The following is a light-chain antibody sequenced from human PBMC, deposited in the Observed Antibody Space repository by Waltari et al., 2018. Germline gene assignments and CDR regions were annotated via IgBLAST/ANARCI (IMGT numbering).Light chain of an antibody. CDR1: KNIYNW. Sequence: DTQMTQSPSTLSAYVGDRVTITCRASKNIYNWLAWYQQKPGEDPEVLIYDAASLRSGVPSRFSGSGSGIEFTLTISSLQPGDFATYYCQQYHGDSPTFGQGTRVEIK. CDR3: QQYHGDSPT. V-gene: IGKV1-5*01. CDR2: DAA. J-gene: IGKJ1*01.